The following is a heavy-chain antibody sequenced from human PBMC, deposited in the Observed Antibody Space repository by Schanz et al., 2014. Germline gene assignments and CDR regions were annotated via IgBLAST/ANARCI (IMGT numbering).Heavy chain of an antibody. D-gene: IGHD3-10*01. V-gene: IGHV1-46*03. CDR2: INPIGGST. CDR3: ARGSPENMIRGELDY. J-gene: IGHJ4*02. CDR1: GYTFTNFF. Sequence: QVHLVQSGAEVHKPGASLKISCKASGYTFTNFFLHWVRQAPGQGLEWMGIINPIGGSTTYAQKFRGAVTLTTDTSTDTAYLKLTSLRSEDTAVYYCARGSPENMIRGELDYWGQGTLVTVSS.